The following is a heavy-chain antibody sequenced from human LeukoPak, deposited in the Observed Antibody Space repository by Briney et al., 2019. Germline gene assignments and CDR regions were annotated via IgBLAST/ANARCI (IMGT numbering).Heavy chain of an antibody. CDR1: GYTFNNYF. Sequence: ASVKVSCKASGYTFNNYFISRVRQAPGRGLEWVGWISPHSHTTHYAEKVQGRVTMTTDTSTTTVYMELRSLRSDDTAVYFCARGQSMYYWGQGTPVTVSS. CDR2: ISPHSHTT. J-gene: IGHJ4*02. CDR3: ARGQSMYY. D-gene: IGHD2-8*01. V-gene: IGHV1-18*01.